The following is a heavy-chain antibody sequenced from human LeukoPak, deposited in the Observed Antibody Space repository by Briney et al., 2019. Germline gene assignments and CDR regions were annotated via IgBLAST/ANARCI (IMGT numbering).Heavy chain of an antibody. V-gene: IGHV4-30-2*01. D-gene: IGHD6-13*01. CDR2: IYHSGST. CDR1: GGSVSSGSYS. CDR3: ARAVDWNSSSWYPDY. J-gene: IGHJ4*02. Sequence: PSETLSLTCTVSGGSVSSGSYSWSWIRQPPGKGLEWIGYIYHSGSTYYNPSLKSRVTISVDRSKNQFSLKLSSVTAADTAVYYCARAVDWNSSSWYPDYWGQGTLVTVSP.